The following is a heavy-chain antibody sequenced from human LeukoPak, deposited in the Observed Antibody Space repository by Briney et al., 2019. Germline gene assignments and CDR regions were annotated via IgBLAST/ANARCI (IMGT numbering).Heavy chain of an antibody. CDR3: ARVDDRGHYYDSSGPRKLFDY. J-gene: IGHJ4*02. V-gene: IGHV1-2*02. CDR1: GYTFTGYY. D-gene: IGHD3-22*01. Sequence: ASVKVSCKASGYTFTGYYMHWVRQAPGQGLEWMGWLNPDSGGTQYAQKFQGRVTMTRDTSIRTAYMELSRLRADDTAVYYCARVDDRGHYYDSSGPRKLFDYWGQGTLVTVSS. CDR2: LNPDSGGT.